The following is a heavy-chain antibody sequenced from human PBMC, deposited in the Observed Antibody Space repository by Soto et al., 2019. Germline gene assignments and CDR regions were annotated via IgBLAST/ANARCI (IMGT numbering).Heavy chain of an antibody. J-gene: IGHJ6*04. CDR3: AKETHHWNGWMDV. CDR2: ISWNSRSM. Sequence: EVQLVESGGGLVQPGRSLRLSCAASGFTFDDYAMHWVRQGPGKGLEWVSGISWNSRSMGYADSVKGRFTISRDNAKNSVYLQMNSLRAEDSALYYCAKETHHWNGWMDVCGKGTAVTVSS. V-gene: IGHV3-9*01. CDR1: GFTFDDYA. D-gene: IGHD1-1*01.